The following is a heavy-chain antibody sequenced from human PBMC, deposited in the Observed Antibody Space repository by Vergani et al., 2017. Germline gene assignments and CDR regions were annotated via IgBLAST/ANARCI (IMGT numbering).Heavy chain of an antibody. Sequence: EVQLVQSGAEVKKPGESLKISCKGSGYSFTSYWIGWVRQMPGKGLEWMGIIYPGDSDTRYSPSFQGQVTISADKSISTAYLQWSSLKASDTAMYYGARRGLQLWLGDAFDIWGQGTMVTVSS. CDR1: GYSFTSYW. CDR3: ARRGLQLWLGDAFDI. CDR2: IYPGDSDT. V-gene: IGHV5-51*03. J-gene: IGHJ3*02. D-gene: IGHD5-18*01.